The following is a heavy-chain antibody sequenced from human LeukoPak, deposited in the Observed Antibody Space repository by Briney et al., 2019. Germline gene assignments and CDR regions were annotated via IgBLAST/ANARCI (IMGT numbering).Heavy chain of an antibody. Sequence: GGSLRLSCTASGFTFGDYAMSWVRQAPGKGLEWVGFIRSKVYGGTPEYAASVKGRFTISRDDSQGIAYLQMNSLKTEDTAVYYCTRDQTPYYWGQGTLVTVSS. CDR1: GFTFGDYA. J-gene: IGHJ4*02. CDR3: TRDQTPYY. V-gene: IGHV3-49*04. CDR2: IRSKVYGGTP.